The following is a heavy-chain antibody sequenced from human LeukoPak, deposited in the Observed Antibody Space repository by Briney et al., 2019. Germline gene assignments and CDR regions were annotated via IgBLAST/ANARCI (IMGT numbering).Heavy chain of an antibody. Sequence: PGGPLRLSCAASGFTFSSHGLNWVRKAPGKGLKCLSNISRSSSDTYYADSVKGRFTISRDNAKNSLYLQMNSLRDEDTAVYYCARDRNPYADYSGNDYWGQGTLVTVSS. V-gene: IGHV3-48*02. CDR3: ARDRNPYADYSGNDY. CDR1: GFTFSSHG. J-gene: IGHJ4*02. CDR2: ISRSSSDT. D-gene: IGHD4-17*01.